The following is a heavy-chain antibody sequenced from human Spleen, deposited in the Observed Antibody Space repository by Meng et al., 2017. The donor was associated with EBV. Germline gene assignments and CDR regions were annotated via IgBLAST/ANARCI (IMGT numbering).Heavy chain of an antibody. J-gene: IGHJ4*02. V-gene: IGHV4-39*01. CDR3: AEGGYCSGGSCYFDY. CDR1: GDSISSFYY. D-gene: IGHD2-15*01. Sequence: QLQLRASGPGHVKPSGTLSLTCTVSGDSISSFYYWGWIRQPPGRGLEWIGSVHYTGSTYYSPSLKSRVTVSVDTSKNQFSLKLSSVTAADTAVYYCAEGGYCSGGSCYFDYWGQGTLVTVSS. CDR2: VHYTGST.